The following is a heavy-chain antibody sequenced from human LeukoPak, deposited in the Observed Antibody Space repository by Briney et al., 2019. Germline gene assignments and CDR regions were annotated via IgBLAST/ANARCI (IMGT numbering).Heavy chain of an antibody. CDR1: GLTFSSYG. V-gene: IGHV3-23*01. Sequence: GGSLRLSCAASGLTFSSYGMSWVRQAPGKGLEWVSVISGSGGDTYYADSVKGRFTISRDNSKNTVYLQMNSLRAEDTAVYYCATALWFAGYYFDYWGQGTLVTVSS. J-gene: IGHJ4*02. CDR3: ATALWFAGYYFDY. CDR2: ISGSGGDT. D-gene: IGHD3-10*01.